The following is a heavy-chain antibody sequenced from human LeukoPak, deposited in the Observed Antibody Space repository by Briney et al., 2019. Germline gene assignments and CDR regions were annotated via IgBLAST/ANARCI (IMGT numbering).Heavy chain of an antibody. Sequence: SETLSLTCTVSGGSISSSSYYWGWIRQPPGKGLEWIGSIYCSGSTYYNPSLKSRVTISVDTSKNQFSLKLSSVTAADTAVYYCARAYYDILTGYPRNYWGQGTLVTVSS. V-gene: IGHV4-39*07. CDR1: GGSISSSSYY. J-gene: IGHJ4*02. CDR3: ARAYYDILTGYPRNY. CDR2: IYCSGST. D-gene: IGHD3-9*01.